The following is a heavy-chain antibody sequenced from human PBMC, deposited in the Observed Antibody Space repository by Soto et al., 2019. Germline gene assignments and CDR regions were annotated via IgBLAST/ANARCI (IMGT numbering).Heavy chain of an antibody. CDR3: ALGPYCSGGSCYSSDGMDV. V-gene: IGHV4-30-4*01. CDR1: GGSISSGDYC. Sequence: QVQLQESGPGLVKPSQTLSLTFTVSGGSISSGDYCWSWIRQPPGKGLEWIGYIYYSGSTYYNPSLSSRVTISVDTSKNQFSLKLSSVTAADTAVYYCALGPYCSGGSCYSSDGMDVWGQGTTVTVSS. J-gene: IGHJ6*02. D-gene: IGHD2-15*01. CDR2: IYYSGST.